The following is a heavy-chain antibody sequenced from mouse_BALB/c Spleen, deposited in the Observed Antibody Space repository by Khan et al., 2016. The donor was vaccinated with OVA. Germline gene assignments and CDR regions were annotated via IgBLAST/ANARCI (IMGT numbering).Heavy chain of an antibody. CDR1: GYTFTSYT. J-gene: IGHJ3*01. CDR3: VGDGAYHRNGGWFAY. D-gene: IGHD2-14*01. Sequence: QVQLKESGAELARPGASVKMSCKASGYTFTSYTIHWIKKRPGQGLEWIGYINPSNDYTNYNQKFKDKATLTTDKSSTTAYLRLSSLTSDDSAVYNCVGDGAYHRNGGWFAYWGQGTLVTVSA. CDR2: INPSNDYT. V-gene: IGHV1-4*01.